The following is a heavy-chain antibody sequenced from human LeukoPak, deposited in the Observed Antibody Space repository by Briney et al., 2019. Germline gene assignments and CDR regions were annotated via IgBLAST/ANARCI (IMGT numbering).Heavy chain of an antibody. CDR1: GGTFSSYA. CDR2: IIPIFGTA. CDR3: ARGPTVTTRPYYFDY. J-gene: IGHJ4*02. V-gene: IGHV1-69*13. Sequence: SVNVSCKASGGTFSSYAISWVRQAPGQGLEWMGGIIPIFGTANYAQKFQGRVTITADESTSTAYMELSSLRSEDTAVYYCARGPTVTTRPYYFDYWGQGTLVTVSS. D-gene: IGHD4-17*01.